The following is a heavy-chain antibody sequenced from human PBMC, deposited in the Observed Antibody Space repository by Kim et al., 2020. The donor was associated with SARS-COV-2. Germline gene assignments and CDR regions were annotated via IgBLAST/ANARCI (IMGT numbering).Heavy chain of an antibody. CDR2: IYSDGST. J-gene: IGHJ3*02. CDR1: GFTVTSNY. V-gene: IGHV3-66*02. CDR3: AREGSYGSGSYFRPADAVDI. Sequence: GGSLRLSCAASGFTVTSNYINWVRQAPGKGLEWVSVIYSDGSTYYADSVEGRFTFSRDNYKNKVYLQMNSLRTEDTAVYYCAREGSYGSGSYFRPADAVDIGGRGKVVTVSS. D-gene: IGHD3-10*01.